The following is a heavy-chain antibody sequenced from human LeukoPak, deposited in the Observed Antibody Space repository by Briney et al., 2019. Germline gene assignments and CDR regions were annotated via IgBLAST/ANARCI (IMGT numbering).Heavy chain of an antibody. CDR2: ISYDGSNK. V-gene: IGHV3-30*18. D-gene: IGHD2-2*01. CDR1: GFTFSSYG. CDR3: AKDRSHCSSTSCYEIDP. J-gene: IGHJ5*02. Sequence: PGGSLRLSCAASGFTFSSYGMHWVRQAPGKGLEWVAVISYDGSNKYYADSVKGRFTISRDNSKNTLYLQMNSLRAEDTAVYYCAKDRSHCSSTSCYEIDPWGQGTLVTVSS.